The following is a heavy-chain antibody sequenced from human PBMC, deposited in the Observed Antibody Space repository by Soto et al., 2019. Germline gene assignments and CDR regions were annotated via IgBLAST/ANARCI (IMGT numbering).Heavy chain of an antibody. J-gene: IGHJ6*02. Sequence: QVQLVQSVAEVKKPGASVKVSCKASGYTFTSYDINWVRQATGQGLEWMGWMNPNSGNTGYAQKFQGRVTMTRNTSINTAYMELSSLRSEDTAVYYCARRGYSSSWYYYYYYGMDVWGQGTTVTVSS. CDR2: MNPNSGNT. V-gene: IGHV1-8*01. D-gene: IGHD6-13*01. CDR1: GYTFTSYD. CDR3: ARRGYSSSWYYYYYYGMDV.